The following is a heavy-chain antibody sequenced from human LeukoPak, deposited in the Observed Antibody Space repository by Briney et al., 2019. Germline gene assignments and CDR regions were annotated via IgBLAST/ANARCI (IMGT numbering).Heavy chain of an antibody. V-gene: IGHV3-30*03. CDR3: ARDLWGDRDSYFDY. D-gene: IGHD2-21*01. CDR2: ISYDGSNK. CDR1: GFTFSSYG. Sequence: GSLRLSCAASGFTFSSYGMHWVRQAPGKGLEWVAVISYDGSNKYYADSVKGRFTTSRDNSKNTLYLQMDSLRAEDTAVYYCARDLWGDRDSYFDYWGQGTLVTVSS. J-gene: IGHJ4*02.